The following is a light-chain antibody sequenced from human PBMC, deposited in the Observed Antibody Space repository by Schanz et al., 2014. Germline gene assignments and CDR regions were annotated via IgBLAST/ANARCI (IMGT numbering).Light chain of an antibody. Sequence: QSALTQPPSASGSPGQSVTISCTGTSSDVGGYNYVSWYQQPPGKAPKLMIYEVSKRPSGVPDRFSGSKSGNTASLTVSGLQDDDEADYYCSSYVGGQSWVFGGGTKLTVL. CDR1: SSDVGGYNY. V-gene: IGLV2-8*01. J-gene: IGLJ3*02. CDR3: SSYVGGQSWV. CDR2: EVS.